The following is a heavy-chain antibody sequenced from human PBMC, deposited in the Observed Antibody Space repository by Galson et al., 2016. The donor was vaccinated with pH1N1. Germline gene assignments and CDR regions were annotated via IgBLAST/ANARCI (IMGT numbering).Heavy chain of an antibody. V-gene: IGHV4-31*03. CDR2: IFPSGHT. J-gene: IGHJ6*02. Sequence: TLSLTCSVSGGSISIGGFYWSRVRQHPGKGLEWIGYIFPSGHTLYSPSRKSRVSISVATSQKQFSLQLSSVTAADTAVYYCAREKVVVGEGWDYGMDVWGQGTTVTVS. CDR1: GGSISIGGFY. D-gene: IGHD1-26*01. CDR3: AREKVVVGEGWDYGMDV.